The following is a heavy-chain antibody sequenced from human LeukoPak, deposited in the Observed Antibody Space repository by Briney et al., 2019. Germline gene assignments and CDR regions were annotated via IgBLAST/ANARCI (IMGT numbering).Heavy chain of an antibody. CDR3: AKPYSSGPNNWFDP. CDR1: GFTFSSYG. Sequence: PGGSLRLPCAASGFTFSSYGMHWVRQAPGKGLEWVAFIRYDGSNKYYADSVKGRFTISRDNSKNTLYLQMNSLRAEDTAVYYCAKPYSSGPNNWFDPWGQGTLVTVSS. J-gene: IGHJ5*02. D-gene: IGHD6-19*01. CDR2: IRYDGSNK. V-gene: IGHV3-30*02.